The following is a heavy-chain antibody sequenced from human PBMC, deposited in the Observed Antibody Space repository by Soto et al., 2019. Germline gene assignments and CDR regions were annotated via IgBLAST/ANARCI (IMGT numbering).Heavy chain of an antibody. CDR1: GFTFGDYA. CDR3: TSVRHILHGPEVFDY. V-gene: IGHV3-49*03. J-gene: IGHJ4*02. CDR2: IRSKAYGGTT. D-gene: IGHD3-9*01. Sequence: GSLRLSCTASGFTFGDYAMSWLRQAPGKGLEWVGFIRSKAYGGTTEYAASVKGRFTISRDDSKSIAYLQMNSLKTEDTAVYYCTSVRHILHGPEVFDYWGQGTPVTVS.